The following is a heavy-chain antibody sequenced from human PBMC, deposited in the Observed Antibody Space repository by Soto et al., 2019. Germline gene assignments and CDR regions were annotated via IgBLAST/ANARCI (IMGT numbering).Heavy chain of an antibody. V-gene: IGHV1-18*01. D-gene: IGHD2-2*01. CDR2: ISLYSDGT. CDR3: ARVVPGAEAWFGP. J-gene: IGHJ5*02. Sequence: APVKKSCKKTGYTSFNYGINWVRQTPGQPLEWLGWISLYSDGTNYAQKFQGRVSMTTDTSTTTAYMELRSLRSDDTAVYYCARVVPGAEAWFGPWGQGTLVTVSS. CDR1: GYTSFNYG.